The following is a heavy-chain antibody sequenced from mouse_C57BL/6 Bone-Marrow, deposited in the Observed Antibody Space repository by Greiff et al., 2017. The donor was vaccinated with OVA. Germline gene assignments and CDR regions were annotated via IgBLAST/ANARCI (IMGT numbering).Heavy chain of an antibody. J-gene: IGHJ3*01. D-gene: IGHD2-4*01. CDR1: GFNIKDDY. Sequence: VHVKQSGAELVRPGASVKLSCTASGFNIKDDYMHWVKQRPEQGLEWIGWIDPENGDTEYASKFQGKATITADTSSNTAYLQLSSLTSEDTAVYYCTKRGLRRGAWFAYWGQGTLVTVSA. CDR3: TKRGLRRGAWFAY. V-gene: IGHV14-4*01. CDR2: IDPENGDT.